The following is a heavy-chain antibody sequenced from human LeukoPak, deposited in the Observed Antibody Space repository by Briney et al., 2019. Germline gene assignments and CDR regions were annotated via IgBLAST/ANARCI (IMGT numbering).Heavy chain of an antibody. Sequence: GESLKIFCKGSGYSFTSYWIGWVRQMPGKGLEWMGIIYPGDSDTRYSPSFQGQVTISADKSISTAYLQWSSLKASDTAMYYCARIGWIQLWSYYFDYWGQGTLVTVSS. CDR2: IYPGDSDT. J-gene: IGHJ4*02. CDR1: GYSFTSYW. D-gene: IGHD5-18*01. CDR3: ARIGWIQLWSYYFDY. V-gene: IGHV5-51*01.